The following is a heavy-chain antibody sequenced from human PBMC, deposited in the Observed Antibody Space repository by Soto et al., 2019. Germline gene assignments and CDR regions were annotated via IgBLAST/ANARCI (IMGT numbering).Heavy chain of an antibody. CDR1: GLTVSSNY. Sequence: DVQLVESGGHLIQPGGSLRLSCAASGLTVSSNYMTWVRQAPGQGLEWVSVIYSGGSTYYADSVKGRFAISRDNSRNTVYLQMDCLRAEDTAVYYCARAYKWAEGYFDYWGRGTLVTVSS. J-gene: IGHJ4*02. V-gene: IGHV3-53*01. CDR3: ARAYKWAEGYFDY. CDR2: IYSGGST. D-gene: IGHD1-1*01.